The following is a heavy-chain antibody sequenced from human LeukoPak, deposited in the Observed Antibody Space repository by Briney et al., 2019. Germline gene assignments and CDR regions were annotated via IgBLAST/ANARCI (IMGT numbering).Heavy chain of an antibody. D-gene: IGHD3-16*01. Sequence: PGGSLRLSCAASGFTFSNAWMNWVRQAPGKGLEWVSRITTKTDGGTTDYATPVKGRFTVSRDDSKNMLYLQVNSLKTDDTAVYYCTAGLAKTNDDCWGQGTLVTVSS. CDR3: TAGLAKTNDDC. CDR1: GFTFSNAW. CDR2: ITTKTDGGTT. J-gene: IGHJ4*02. V-gene: IGHV3-15*01.